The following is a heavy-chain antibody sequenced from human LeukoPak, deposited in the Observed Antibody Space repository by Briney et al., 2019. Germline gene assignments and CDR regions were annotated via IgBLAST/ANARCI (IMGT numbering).Heavy chain of an antibody. CDR3: AKKGYYDGSGYYMYYFDH. D-gene: IGHD3-22*01. CDR2: ISGSGGTA. J-gene: IGHJ4*02. V-gene: IGHV3-23*01. CDR1: GFTFSSYA. Sequence: GGSLRLSCSASGFTFSSYAMSWVRQAPGKGLEWVSAISGSGGTAYYADSVKGRFTISRDNSKNTLYLQMNSLRAEDTAVYYCAKKGYYDGSGYYMYYFDHWGQGTLVTVSS.